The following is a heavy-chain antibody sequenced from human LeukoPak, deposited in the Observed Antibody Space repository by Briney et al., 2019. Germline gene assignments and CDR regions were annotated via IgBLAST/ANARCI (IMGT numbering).Heavy chain of an antibody. CDR2: INDDGSAT. Sequence: GGSLRLSCAASGFTFSNYWMHWVRQVPGKGLVWVSRINDDGSATFYADSVKGRFTISRDNAKNSLYLQMNSLRAEDTAVYYCARVDPNSYYYYMDVWGKGTTVTISS. CDR3: ARVDPNSYYYYMDV. V-gene: IGHV3-74*01. J-gene: IGHJ6*03. CDR1: GFTFSNYW. D-gene: IGHD5-12*01.